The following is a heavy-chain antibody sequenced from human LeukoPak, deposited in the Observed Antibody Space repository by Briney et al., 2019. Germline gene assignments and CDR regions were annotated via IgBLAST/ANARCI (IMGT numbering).Heavy chain of an antibody. Sequence: GGSLRLSCAASGFTFSNYGMNWIRQAPGKGLEWVSHIKGNGATTYYADSVRGRFTISRDNAKNSLFLQMNSLRVDDTATYYCARAGEMRYMDVWGKGTAVAVS. V-gene: IGHV3-48*04. CDR3: ARAGEMRYMDV. CDR1: GFTFSNYG. J-gene: IGHJ6*03. D-gene: IGHD5-24*01. CDR2: IKGNGATT.